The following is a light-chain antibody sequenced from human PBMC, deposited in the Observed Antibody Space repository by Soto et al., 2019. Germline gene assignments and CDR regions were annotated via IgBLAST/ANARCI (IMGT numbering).Light chain of an antibody. Sequence: EIVMTQSPATLSLSPGERATLSFRASQSVSSYLAWYQQKPGQAPRLLIYDASNRATGIPARFSGSGSGTDFTLTISSLEPEDFAVYYCQQRSNWPPWITFGQGTRPEI. CDR1: QSVSSY. CDR3: QQRSNWPPWIT. V-gene: IGKV3-11*01. CDR2: DAS. J-gene: IGKJ5*01.